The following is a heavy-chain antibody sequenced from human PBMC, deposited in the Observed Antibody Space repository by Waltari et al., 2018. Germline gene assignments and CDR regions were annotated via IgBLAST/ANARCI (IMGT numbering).Heavy chain of an antibody. CDR1: GYTFSNHI. Sequence: PLVESGGGVVQPGRSLRLSCAAPGYTFSNHIIHWVRRTPGKGVGGVGAIAYDGFSKYYADSVKGRFTIAADTSKTTVNLQLNSLTNEDTAVYYCAREGGTSGYSGFFDTWGPGTQVTVSS. CDR2: IAYDGFSK. V-gene: IGHV3-30-3*01. D-gene: IGHD6-25*01. J-gene: IGHJ4*02. CDR3: AREGGTSGYSGFFDT.